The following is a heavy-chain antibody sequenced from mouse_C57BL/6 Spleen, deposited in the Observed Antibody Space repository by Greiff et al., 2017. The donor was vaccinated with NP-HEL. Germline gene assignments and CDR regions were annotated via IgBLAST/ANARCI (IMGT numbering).Heavy chain of an antibody. V-gene: IGHV5-17*01. D-gene: IGHD1-1*01. Sequence: EVMLVESGGGLVKPGGSLKLSCAASGFTFSDYGMHWVRQAPEKGLEWVAYISSGSSTIYYADTVKGRFTISRDNAKNTLFLQMTSLRSEDTAMYYCARTNYYGSSYVYAMDYWGQGTSVTVSS. CDR2: ISSGSSTI. CDR1: GFTFSDYG. J-gene: IGHJ4*01. CDR3: ARTNYYGSSYVYAMDY.